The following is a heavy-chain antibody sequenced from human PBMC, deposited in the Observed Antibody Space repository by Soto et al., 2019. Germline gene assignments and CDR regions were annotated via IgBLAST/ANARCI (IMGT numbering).Heavy chain of an antibody. V-gene: IGHV3-23*01. D-gene: IGHD3-3*01. J-gene: IGHJ4*02. CDR2: ISGSGGST. CDR3: AKYGAGRSGYYFDY. Sequence: EVQLLESGGGLVQPGGSLRLSCEASGFTFRSYAMSWVRQAPGQGLEWVSAISGSGGSTYYADSVKGRFTVSRDNSKNTLYLQMNSLRAEETAVYYCAKYGAGRSGYYFDYWGQGTLVTVSS. CDR1: GFTFRSYA.